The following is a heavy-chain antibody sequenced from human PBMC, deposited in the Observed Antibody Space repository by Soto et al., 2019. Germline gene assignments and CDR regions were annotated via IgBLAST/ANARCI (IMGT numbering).Heavy chain of an antibody. CDR2: IYPGDSDT. J-gene: IGHJ6*02. D-gene: IGHD6-19*01. CDR1: GYSFTSYW. CDR3: ARRQMGSGPDYYYYYGMDV. V-gene: IGHV5-51*01. Sequence: GESLKISCKGSGYSFTSYWIGWVRQMPGKGLEWMGIIYPGDSDTRYSPSFQGQVTISADKSISTAYLQWSSLKASDTAMYYCARRQMGSGPDYYYYYGMDVWGQGTTVTVSS.